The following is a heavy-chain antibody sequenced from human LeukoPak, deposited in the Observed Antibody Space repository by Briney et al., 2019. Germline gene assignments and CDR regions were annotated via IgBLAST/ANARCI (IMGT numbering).Heavy chain of an antibody. CDR3: ARGFSSEAWFDP. D-gene: IGHD6-19*01. CDR1: GGSISSNY. V-gene: IGHV4-59*08. J-gene: IGHJ5*02. Sequence: PSETLSLTCTVSGGSISSNYWSWIRQPPGKGLEWIGYIYYSGSTNYNPSLKSRVTISVDTSKNQFSLKLSSVTAADTAVYYCARGFSSEAWFDPWGQGTLVTVSS. CDR2: IYYSGST.